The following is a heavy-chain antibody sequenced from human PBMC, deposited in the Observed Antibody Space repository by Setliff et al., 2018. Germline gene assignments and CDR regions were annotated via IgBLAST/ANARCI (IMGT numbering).Heavy chain of an antibody. V-gene: IGHV1-2*02. CDR2: INLNTGNI. CDR1: GFTFTDYL. J-gene: IGHJ4*02. CDR3: ARDTLALGDITLFDY. D-gene: IGHD3-16*01. Sequence: ASVKVSCKASGFTFTDYLMNWMRQAPEQGLEWMGRINLNTGNIFYAQEFQGRVTLTRDTSISTAYMELTGLRYDDTAIYYCARDTLALGDITLFDYWGQGTLVTVSS.